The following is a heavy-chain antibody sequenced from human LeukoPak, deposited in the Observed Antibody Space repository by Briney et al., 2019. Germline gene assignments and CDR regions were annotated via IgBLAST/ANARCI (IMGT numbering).Heavy chain of an antibody. V-gene: IGHV1-2*02. CDR1: GYTFTGYY. Sequence: ASVKVSCKASGYTFTGYYMHWVRQAPGQGLEWMGWINPNSGGTNYAQKFQGRVTMTRDTSISTAYMELSRLRSDDTAVYYCARNLRPIYDSSGYYLYWGQGTLVTVSS. CDR3: ARNLRPIYDSSGYYLY. J-gene: IGHJ4*02. D-gene: IGHD3-22*01. CDR2: INPNSGGT.